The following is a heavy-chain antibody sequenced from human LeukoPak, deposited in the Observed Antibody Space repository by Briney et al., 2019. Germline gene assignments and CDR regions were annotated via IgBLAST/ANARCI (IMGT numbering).Heavy chain of an antibody. CDR3: ARDSTDGIIPRGLHPPFDY. CDR1: GYTFTGYY. J-gene: IGHJ4*02. Sequence: ASVKVSCKASGYTFTGYYMHWVRQAPGQGLEWMGWINPNSGGTNYAQKFQGRVTMTRDTSISTAYMELSRLRSDDTAVYYCARDSTDGIIPRGLHPPFDYWGQGVLVTVSS. CDR2: INPNSGGT. D-gene: IGHD4-11*01. V-gene: IGHV1-2*02.